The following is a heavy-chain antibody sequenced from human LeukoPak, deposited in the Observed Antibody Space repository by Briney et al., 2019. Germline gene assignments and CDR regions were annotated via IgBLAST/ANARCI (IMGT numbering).Heavy chain of an antibody. CDR2: IYYSGST. V-gene: IGHV4-59*08. CDR3: ATATAFDY. J-gene: IGHJ4*02. Sequence: SETLSLTCTVSGGSISNYYWSWIRQPPGKGLEWIGYIYYSGSTNYNPSLKSRVTISVDTSNNQFSLKLSSVTAADTAIYYCATATAFDYWGQGTLVAVSS. CDR1: GGSISNYY. D-gene: IGHD5-18*01.